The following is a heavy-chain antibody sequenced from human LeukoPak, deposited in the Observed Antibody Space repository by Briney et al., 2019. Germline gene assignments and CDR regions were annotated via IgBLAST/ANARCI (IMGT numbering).Heavy chain of an antibody. D-gene: IGHD1/OR15-1a*01. Sequence: SETLSLTCTVSGRFISSYYWSWIRQPAGKGLEWSGRFYTSGSANYNPSLKSRVTMSVDTSKNHFSLKLSSVTAADTAVYYCARDPAPWNSGADWFDPWGQGTLVTVSS. V-gene: IGHV4-4*07. J-gene: IGHJ5*02. CDR1: GRFISSYY. CDR3: ARDPAPWNSGADWFDP. CDR2: FYTSGSA.